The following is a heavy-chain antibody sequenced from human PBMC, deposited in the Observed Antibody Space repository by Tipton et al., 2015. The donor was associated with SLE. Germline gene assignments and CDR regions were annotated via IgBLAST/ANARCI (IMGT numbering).Heavy chain of an antibody. CDR1: GFNFRRHW. J-gene: IGHJ4*02. D-gene: IGHD5-18*01. CDR3: VREGDTAFDY. Sequence: SLRLSCAASGFNFRRHWMDWVRQVPGKGLVWLSRMNSDGSNVFYADSVMGRFTISRDNAKNTVYPQMNSLRAEDSALYYCVREGDTAFDYWGQGTLVSVSS. CDR2: MNSDGSNV. V-gene: IGHV3-74*01.